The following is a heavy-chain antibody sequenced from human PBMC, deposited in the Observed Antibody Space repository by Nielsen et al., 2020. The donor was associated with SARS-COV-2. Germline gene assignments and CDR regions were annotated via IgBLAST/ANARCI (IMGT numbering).Heavy chain of an antibody. CDR1: GFTFDDYG. Sequence: GESLKISCAASGFTFDDYGMSWVRQAPGKGLEWVSSLSGSSRYIYYADSLQGRFTISRDNAQNSLFLQMNSLRAEDTAVYYCARIIIQCSSTHCYTLGGMDVWGKGATVTVSS. D-gene: IGHD2-2*02. J-gene: IGHJ6*04. V-gene: IGHV3-21*01. CDR3: ARIIIQCSSTHCYTLGGMDV. CDR2: LSGSSRYI.